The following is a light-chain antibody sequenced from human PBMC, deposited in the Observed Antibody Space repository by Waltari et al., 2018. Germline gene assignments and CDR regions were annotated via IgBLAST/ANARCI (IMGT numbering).Light chain of an antibody. CDR1: QTVGAY. CDR3: QQYRSAPYT. Sequence: EYVLTQSPGTLSSSPGEGATPSCRASQTVGAYLTWYQQTPGQAPRLLIYPSSNRATGIPDRFSGSGSGTDFTLTITRLEPEDFAVYYCQQYRSAPYTFGQGTKLEIK. CDR2: PSS. V-gene: IGKV3-20*01. J-gene: IGKJ2*01.